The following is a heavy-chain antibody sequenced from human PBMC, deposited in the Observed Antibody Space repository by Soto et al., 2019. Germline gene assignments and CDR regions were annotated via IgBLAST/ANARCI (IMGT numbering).Heavy chain of an antibody. CDR1: GFTFSDYY. V-gene: IGHV3-11*06. Sequence: GGSLRLSCAVSGFTFSDYYMSWIRQAPGKGLEWVSYISSSSTYTNYADSVKGRFTISRDNAKKSMYLQMNSLRDEDTAVYYCARDQTIHSGSPLDCCGRGTLFAV. CDR3: ARDQTIHSGSPLDC. CDR2: ISSSSTYT. D-gene: IGHD1-26*01. J-gene: IGHJ4*02.